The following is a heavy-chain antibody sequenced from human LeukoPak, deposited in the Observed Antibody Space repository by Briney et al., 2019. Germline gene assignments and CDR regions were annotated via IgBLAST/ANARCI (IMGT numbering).Heavy chain of an antibody. Sequence: GASVKVSCKASGYTFTGYYMHWVRQAPGQGLEWMGRINPNSGGTNYAQKFQGWVTMTRDTSISTAYMELSRLRSDDTAVYYCATQMTTVTTLDYWGQGTLVTVSS. CDR2: INPNSGGT. J-gene: IGHJ4*02. CDR1: GYTFTGYY. D-gene: IGHD4-11*01. V-gene: IGHV1-2*04. CDR3: ATQMTTVTTLDY.